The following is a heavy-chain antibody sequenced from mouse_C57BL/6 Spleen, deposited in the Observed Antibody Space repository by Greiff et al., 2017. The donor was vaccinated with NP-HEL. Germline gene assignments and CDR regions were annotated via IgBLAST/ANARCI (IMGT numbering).Heavy chain of an antibody. Sequence: VQLQQSGAELARPGASVKLSCKASGYTFTSYGISWVKQRPGQGLEWIGEIYPRSGNTYYNEKFKGKATLTADKSSSTAYMELRSLTSEDSAVYFCARNYYGSREDAMDYWGQGTSVTVSS. J-gene: IGHJ4*01. D-gene: IGHD1-1*01. CDR2: IYPRSGNT. CDR1: GYTFTSYG. CDR3: ARNYYGSREDAMDY. V-gene: IGHV1-81*01.